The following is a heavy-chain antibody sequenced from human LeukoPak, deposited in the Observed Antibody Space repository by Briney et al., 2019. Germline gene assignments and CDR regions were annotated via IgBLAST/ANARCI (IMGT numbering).Heavy chain of an antibody. D-gene: IGHD3-22*01. CDR1: GFTFSRYG. J-gene: IGHJ5*02. CDR3: TRDYYDSSGYYRGSWFDP. V-gene: IGHV3-49*04. Sequence: PGGSLRLSCAASGFTFSRYGMHWVRQAPGKGLEWVGFIRSKAYGGTTEYAASVKGRFTISRDDSKSIAYLQMNSLKAEDTAVYYCTRDYYDSSGYYRGSWFDPWGQGTLVTVSS. CDR2: IRSKAYGGTT.